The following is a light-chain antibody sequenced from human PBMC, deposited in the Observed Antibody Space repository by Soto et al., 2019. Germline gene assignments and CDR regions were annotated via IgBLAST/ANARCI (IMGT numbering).Light chain of an antibody. J-gene: IGLJ1*01. Sequence: QSALTQPASVSGSPGQSITISCTGTSSDVGGYNYVSWYQQHPGKAPKFIIYEVSNRPSGVSNRFSGSKSGNTASLTISGLQAEDAADYYCSSYTSSVSYVFGTGTKVTVL. CDR1: SSDVGGYNY. CDR3: SSYTSSVSYV. CDR2: EVS. V-gene: IGLV2-14*01.